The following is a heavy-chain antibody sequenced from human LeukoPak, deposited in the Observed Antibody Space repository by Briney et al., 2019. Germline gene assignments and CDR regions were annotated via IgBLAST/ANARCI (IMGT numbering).Heavy chain of an antibody. D-gene: IGHD3-3*01. J-gene: IGHJ6*02. Sequence: ASVKVSCKASGYTFTSYGISWVRQAPGQGLEWMGWISAYNGNTNYAQKLQGRVTMTTDTSTSTAYRELRSLRSDDTAVYYCARDRPIFGVVPSYYYGMDVWGQGTTVTVSS. CDR2: ISAYNGNT. V-gene: IGHV1-18*01. CDR1: GYTFTSYG. CDR3: ARDRPIFGVVPSYYYGMDV.